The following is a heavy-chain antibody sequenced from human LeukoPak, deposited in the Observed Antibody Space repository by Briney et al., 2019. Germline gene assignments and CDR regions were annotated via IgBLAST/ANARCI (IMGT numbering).Heavy chain of an antibody. J-gene: IGHJ4*02. Sequence: GGSLRLSCAASGFAFSTYEMNWVRQAPGKGLEWVSYISSSGSTIYYAGSVKGRFTISRDNAKNSLYLQMNSLRAEDTAVYYCAKGFKVEMATFFDYWGQGTLVTVSS. V-gene: IGHV3-48*03. CDR3: AKGFKVEMATFFDY. CDR1: GFAFSTYE. D-gene: IGHD5-24*01. CDR2: ISSSGSTI.